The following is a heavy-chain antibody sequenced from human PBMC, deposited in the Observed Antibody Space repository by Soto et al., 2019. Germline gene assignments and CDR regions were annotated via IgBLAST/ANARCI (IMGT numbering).Heavy chain of an antibody. D-gene: IGHD2-2*01. CDR3: ARVVPAAIMSWKNWFDP. Sequence: SETLSLTCTVSGGSISSSIYYWGWIRQPPGRGLEWIGSIYYSGSTYYNPSLKSRVTISVDTSKNQFSLKLSSVTAADTAVYYCARVVPAAIMSWKNWFDPWGQGTLVTVSS. CDR2: IYYSGST. J-gene: IGHJ5*02. CDR1: GGSISSSIYY. V-gene: IGHV4-39*01.